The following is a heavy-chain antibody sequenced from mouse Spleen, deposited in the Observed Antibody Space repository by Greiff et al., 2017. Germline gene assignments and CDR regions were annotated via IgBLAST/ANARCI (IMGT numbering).Heavy chain of an antibody. J-gene: IGHJ4*01. V-gene: IGHV1-50*01. CDR2: IDPSDSYT. D-gene: IGHD2-4*01. CDR1: GYTFTSYW. CDR3: ARRRNLIYYDYDDAMDY. Sequence: QVQLQQPGAELVKPGASVKLSCKASGYTFTSYWMQWVKQRPGQGLEWIGEIDPSDSYTNYNQKFKGKATLTVDTSSSTAYMQLSSLTSEDSAVYYCARRRNLIYYDYDDAMDYWGQGTSVTVSS.